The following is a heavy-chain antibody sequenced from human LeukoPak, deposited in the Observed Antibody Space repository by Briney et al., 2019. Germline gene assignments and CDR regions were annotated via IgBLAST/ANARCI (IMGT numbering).Heavy chain of an antibody. D-gene: IGHD3-22*01. CDR3: ARVGYYYDSSGPSWFDP. J-gene: IGHJ5*02. CDR2: IDHSGST. V-gene: IGHV4-34*01. Sequence: SETLSLTCAVYGGSFSDYYWSWIRQPPGKGLEWIGEIDHSGSTNYNPPLKSRVTISVDTSKNQFSLKLSSVTAADTAVYYCARVGYYYDSSGPSWFDPWGQGTLVTVSS. CDR1: GGSFSDYY.